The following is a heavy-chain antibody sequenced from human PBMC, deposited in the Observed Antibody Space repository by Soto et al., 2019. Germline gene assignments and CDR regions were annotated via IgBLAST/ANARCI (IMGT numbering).Heavy chain of an antibody. CDR1: GGTFSSYA. CDR2: IIPIFGTA. CDR3: ASKSGHSSGWSFTPSYYYYYYGMDV. J-gene: IGHJ6*02. Sequence: SVKVSCKASGGTFSSYAISWVRQAPGQGLEWMGGIIPIFGTANYAQKFQGRVTITADESTSTAYMELSSLRSEDTAVYYCASKSGHSSGWSFTPSYYYYYYGMDVWGQGTTVTVS. V-gene: IGHV1-69*13. D-gene: IGHD6-19*01.